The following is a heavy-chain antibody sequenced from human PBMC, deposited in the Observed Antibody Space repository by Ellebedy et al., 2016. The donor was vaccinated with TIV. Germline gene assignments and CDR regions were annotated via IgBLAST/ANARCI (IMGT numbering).Heavy chain of an antibody. CDR3: ARDLAAMSSGWLGY. CDR1: GFTFSSYW. V-gene: IGHV3-7*01. CDR2: IKQDGSEK. J-gene: IGHJ4*02. Sequence: GESLKISXAASGFTFSSYWMSWVRQAPGKGLEWVANIKQDGSEKYYVDSVKGRFTISRDNAKNSLYLQMSSLRAEDTAVYYCARDLAAMSSGWLGYWGQGTLVTVSS. D-gene: IGHD6-19*01.